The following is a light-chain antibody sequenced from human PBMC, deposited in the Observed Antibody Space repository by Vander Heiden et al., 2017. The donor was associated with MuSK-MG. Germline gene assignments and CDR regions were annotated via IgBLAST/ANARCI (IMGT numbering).Light chain of an antibody. CDR1: SSNIGAGYD. J-gene: IGLJ2*01. Sequence: QSVLTQPPSVSGAPGQRVTISCTGSSSNIGAGYDVHWYQHVPGTAPKLLIYRDSNRPSGVPDRFSAAKSGTSASLAITGLQTEDEADYHCQSYDNSLRVVFGGGTKLTVL. V-gene: IGLV1-40*01. CDR2: RDS. CDR3: QSYDNSLRVV.